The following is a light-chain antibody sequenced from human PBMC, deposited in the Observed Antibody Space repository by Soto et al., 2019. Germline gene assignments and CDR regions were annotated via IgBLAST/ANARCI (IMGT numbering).Light chain of an antibody. Sequence: QSALTQPRSVSGSPGQSVTISCTGTSSDVGGYNYLSWYQQHPGKAPKFMIYDVSKRPSGVPDRFSGSKSGNTASLTISGLQAEDEADYYCCSYAGSYTVYVFGTGTKLTVL. CDR2: DVS. J-gene: IGLJ1*01. V-gene: IGLV2-11*01. CDR1: SSDVGGYNY. CDR3: CSYAGSYTVYV.